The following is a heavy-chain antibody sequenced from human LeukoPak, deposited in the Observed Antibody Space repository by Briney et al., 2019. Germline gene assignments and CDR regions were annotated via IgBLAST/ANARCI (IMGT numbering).Heavy chain of an antibody. D-gene: IGHD2-15*01. CDR1: GFTFSNAW. V-gene: IGHV3-15*01. CDR3: ATRAGSFSSNS. Sequence: AGGSLRLSCAASGFTFSNAWVTWVRQSPGKGLEWVGRIKSKTDGGTTDYAAPVKGRLTISRDDSKNTLYLQMNSLKTDDTAVYYCATRAGSFSSNSWGQGTLVTVSS. CDR2: IKSKTDGGTT. J-gene: IGHJ4*02.